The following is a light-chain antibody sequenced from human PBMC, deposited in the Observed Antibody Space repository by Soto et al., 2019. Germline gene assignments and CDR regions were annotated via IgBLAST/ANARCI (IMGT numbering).Light chain of an antibody. Sequence: EIVLTQSPATLSLSPGERATLSCRASQSISRYLAWYQQKPGQAPRLLIYDASNRASGIPARFSGSGSGTDFSLTISSLEPEDFAVYYCQHRSNWLTFGGGTKVEI. CDR3: QHRSNWLT. CDR2: DAS. CDR1: QSISRY. V-gene: IGKV3-11*01. J-gene: IGKJ4*01.